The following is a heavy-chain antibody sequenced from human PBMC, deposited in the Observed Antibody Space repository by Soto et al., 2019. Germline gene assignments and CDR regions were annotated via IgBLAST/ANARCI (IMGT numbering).Heavy chain of an antibody. CDR3: ARIATTTLGGPIDY. Sequence: QVQVQESGPGLVKASDTLSLTCRVSGYFISSSHWWGWIRQPPGKGLEWIGHINYSGSFYHDPSLKSRVTMSLYTSKHQFSRRLSSVTAVDTAVYYCARIATTTLGGPIDYWGRGTLVTVSS. V-gene: IGHV4-28*05. CDR2: INYSGSF. J-gene: IGHJ4*02. D-gene: IGHD4-4*01. CDR1: GYFISSSHW.